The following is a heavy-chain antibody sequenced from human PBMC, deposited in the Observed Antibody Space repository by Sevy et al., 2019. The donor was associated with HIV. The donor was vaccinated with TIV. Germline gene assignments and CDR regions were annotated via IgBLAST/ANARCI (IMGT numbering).Heavy chain of an antibody. CDR3: ARVGATYYYGSGSYSAGYYYGMDV. D-gene: IGHD3-10*01. J-gene: IGHJ6*02. CDR2: IYTSGST. CDR1: GGSISSYY. Sequence: SETLSLTCTVSGGSISSYYWSWIRQPAGKGLEWIGRIYTSGSTNYNPSLKSRVTMSVDTSKNQFALKLSSVTAADTAVYYCARVGATYYYGSGSYSAGYYYGMDVWGQGTTVTVSS. V-gene: IGHV4-4*07.